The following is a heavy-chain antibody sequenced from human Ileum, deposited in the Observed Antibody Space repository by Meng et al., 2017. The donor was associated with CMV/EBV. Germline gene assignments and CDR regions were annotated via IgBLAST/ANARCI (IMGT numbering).Heavy chain of an antibody. CDR1: DGSISSYY. D-gene: IGHD2-2*01. J-gene: IGHJ4*02. CDR3: AREKSSCTSSTCYGVDS. Sequence: QVQLQESGPGLVKLSETRSLPCLGSDGSISSYYWSWIRQSAGKGLEWIGRIHTSGTTNYNPSLKSRVTLSLDTSKDQFSLKLTSVTAADTAVYYCAREKSSCTSSTCYGVDSWGQGTLVTVSS. CDR2: IHTSGTT. V-gene: IGHV4-4*07.